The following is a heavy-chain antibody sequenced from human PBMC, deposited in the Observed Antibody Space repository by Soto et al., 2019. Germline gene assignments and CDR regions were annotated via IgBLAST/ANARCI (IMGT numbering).Heavy chain of an antibody. D-gene: IGHD2-2*01. Sequence: SETLSLTCTVYGGSISSGGYYWSWIRQHPGKGLEWIGYIYYSGSTYYNPSLKSRVTISVDTSKNQFSLKLSSVTAADTAVYYGARDRRSSGGFDQWGQGTLGTVSS. CDR1: GGSISSGGYY. CDR3: ARDRRSSGGFDQ. CDR2: IYYSGST. J-gene: IGHJ5*02. V-gene: IGHV4-31*03.